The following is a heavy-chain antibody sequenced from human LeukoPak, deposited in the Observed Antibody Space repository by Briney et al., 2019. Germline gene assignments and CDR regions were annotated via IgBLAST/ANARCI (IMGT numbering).Heavy chain of an antibody. V-gene: IGHV3-23*01. J-gene: IGHJ4*02. CDR2: ISGSGGST. CDR1: GFTFSSYA. CDR3: AKEGTRYSSGWLFDY. D-gene: IGHD6-19*01. Sequence: GGSLRLPCAASGFTFSSYAMSWVRQAPGKGLEWVSAISGSGGSTYYADSVKGRFTISRDNSKNTLYLQMNSLRAEDTAVYYCAKEGTRYSSGWLFDYWGQGTLVTVSS.